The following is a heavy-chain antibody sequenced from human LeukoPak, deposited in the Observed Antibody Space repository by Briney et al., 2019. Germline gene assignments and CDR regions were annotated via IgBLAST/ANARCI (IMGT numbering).Heavy chain of an antibody. D-gene: IGHD3-9*01. CDR3: AKDRDHFGWLLGWFDP. J-gene: IGHJ5*02. Sequence: GGSLRLSCGASGFTFSTYAMSWVRQAPAKGLEWVSGISSGGGSTYYADSVKGRFTISRDNSKNTLYLQMNSLRAEDTAVYYCAKDRDHFGWLLGWFDPWGQGTLVTVSS. CDR1: GFTFSTYA. V-gene: IGHV3-23*01. CDR2: ISSGGGST.